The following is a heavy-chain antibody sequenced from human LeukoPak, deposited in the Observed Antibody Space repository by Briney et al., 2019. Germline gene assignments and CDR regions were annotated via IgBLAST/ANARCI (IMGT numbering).Heavy chain of an antibody. CDR2: ISSSSSYI. D-gene: IGHD3-22*01. CDR3: ARDLLDYYDSSYHDAFDI. V-gene: IGHV3-21*01. CDR1: GFTFSSYS. J-gene: IGHJ3*02. Sequence: GGSLRLSCAASGFTFSSYSMNWVRQAPGKGLEWVSSISSSSSYIYYADSVKGRFTISRDNAKNSLYLQMNNLRAEDTAVYYCARDLLDYYDSSYHDAFDIWGQGTMVTVSS.